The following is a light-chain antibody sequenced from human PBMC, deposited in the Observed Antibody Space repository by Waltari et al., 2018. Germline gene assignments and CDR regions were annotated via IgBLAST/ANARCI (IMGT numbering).Light chain of an antibody. Sequence: QSVLTQPPPASEPPGQRVTISCSGSSSHTRSNSINWYPQLPGTAPKLLIYGNYQRPSGVPDRVSGSKSGTSASLAISGLQSEDEADYYCAAWDDSLNGVVFGGGTKLTV. CDR3: AAWDDSLNGVV. J-gene: IGLJ2*01. V-gene: IGLV1-44*01. CDR2: GNY. CDR1: SSHTRSNS.